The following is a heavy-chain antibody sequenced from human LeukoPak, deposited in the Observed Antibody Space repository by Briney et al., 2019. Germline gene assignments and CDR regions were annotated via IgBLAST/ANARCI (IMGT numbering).Heavy chain of an antibody. V-gene: IGHV3-23*01. CDR1: GFTFSNAW. Sequence: GGSLRLSCGASGFTFSNAWMSWVRQAPGKGLEWVSAISGSGGSTYYADSVKGRFTISRDNSKNTLYLQMNSLRAEDTAVYYCAKRWYSSGWYNDYFDYWGQGTLVTVSS. CDR3: AKRWYSSGWYNDYFDY. CDR2: ISGSGGST. J-gene: IGHJ4*02. D-gene: IGHD6-19*01.